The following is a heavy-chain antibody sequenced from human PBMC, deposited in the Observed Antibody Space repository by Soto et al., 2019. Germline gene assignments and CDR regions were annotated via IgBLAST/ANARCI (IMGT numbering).Heavy chain of an antibody. Sequence: PXGSLRLSCAASEVSLSSYAMHWIRQAPGKGLEWVAVISFDGNIIHYADSVKGRFIISRDNSKNTLYLQMDSLRAEDTAMYYCATGRKWEHSYGMDVWGQGTTVTVSS. CDR3: ATGRKWEHSYGMDV. CDR2: ISFDGNII. J-gene: IGHJ6*02. D-gene: IGHD1-26*01. CDR1: EVSLSSYA. V-gene: IGHV3-30-3*01.